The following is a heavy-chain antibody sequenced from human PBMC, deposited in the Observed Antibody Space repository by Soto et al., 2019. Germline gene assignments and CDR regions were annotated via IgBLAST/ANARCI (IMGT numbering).Heavy chain of an antibody. CDR1: GFTFSSYE. Sequence: GGSLRLSCAASGFTFSSYEMNWVRRAPGKGLEWVSYISSSGSTIYYADSVKGRFTISRDNAKNSLYLQMNSLRAEDTAVYYCARSSIAAPPVWFDPWGQGTLVTVSS. J-gene: IGHJ5*02. V-gene: IGHV3-48*03. CDR2: ISSSGSTI. CDR3: ARSSIAAPPVWFDP. D-gene: IGHD6-6*01.